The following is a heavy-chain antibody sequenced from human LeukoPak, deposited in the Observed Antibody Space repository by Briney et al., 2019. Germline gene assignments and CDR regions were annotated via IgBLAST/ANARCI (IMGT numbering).Heavy chain of an antibody. CDR3: ARHYDSNSYGPGY. V-gene: IGHV3-21*01. CDR2: ISSSSSYI. J-gene: IGHJ4*02. D-gene: IGHD3-22*01. Sequence: GGSLRLSCAASGFTFSSYSLNWVRQAPGKGLEWVSSISSSSSYIYYADSVKGRFTTSRDNAKNSLYLQMNSLRAEDTAVYYCARHYDSNSYGPGYWGQGTLSPSLQ. CDR1: GFTFSSYS.